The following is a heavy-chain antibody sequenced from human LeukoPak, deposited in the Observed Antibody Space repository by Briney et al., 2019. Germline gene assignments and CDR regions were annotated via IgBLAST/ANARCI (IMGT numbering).Heavy chain of an antibody. J-gene: IGHJ5*01. V-gene: IGHV1-2*06. CDR3: ARAGGTYYYESSGYYYQNWFDS. Sequence: SVTVSCKASGYRFSDYYMHWVRQAPGPGLEWMGRINSNSGGTGFAEKFRGRVTMTRDTSISTAYMELSRLTSDDTAVYYCARAGGTYYYESSGYYYQNWFDSWGEGTLVTVSS. CDR1: GYRFSDYY. D-gene: IGHD3-22*01. CDR2: INSNSGGT.